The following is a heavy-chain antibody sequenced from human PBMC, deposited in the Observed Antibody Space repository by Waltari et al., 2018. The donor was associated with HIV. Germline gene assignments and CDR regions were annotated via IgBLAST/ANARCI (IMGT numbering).Heavy chain of an antibody. CDR1: GFTLSDFS. D-gene: IGHD2-15*01. CDR3: ARSSFDVVPEVPAIDY. CDR2: ISSSSIYI. Sequence: EVHLFASGGGLVKPGGSLRFSCAPSGFTLSDFSMTWVRQAPGKGLECVSSISSSSIYIYYADSVKGRVTISRDNAKKSVYLQMNSLRAEDTAVYYCARSSFDVVPEVPAIDYWGQGTLVTVSS. V-gene: IGHV3-21*01. J-gene: IGHJ4*02.